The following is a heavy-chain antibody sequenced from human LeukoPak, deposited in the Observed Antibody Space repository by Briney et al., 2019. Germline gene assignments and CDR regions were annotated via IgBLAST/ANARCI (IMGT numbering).Heavy chain of an antibody. V-gene: IGHV3-23*01. CDR3: AKDSRSLAAAGEVDY. D-gene: IGHD6-13*01. CDR2: ISGSGGST. J-gene: IGHJ4*02. Sequence: GGSLRLSCAASGFTFSSYWMSWVRQAPGKGLEWVSAISGSGGSTYYADSVKGRFTISRDNSKNTLYLQMNSLRAEDTAVYYCAKDSRSLAAAGEVDYWGQGTLVTVSS. CDR1: GFTFSSYW.